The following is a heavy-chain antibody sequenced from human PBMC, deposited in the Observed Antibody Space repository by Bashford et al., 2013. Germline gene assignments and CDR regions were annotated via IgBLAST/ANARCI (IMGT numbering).Heavy chain of an antibody. V-gene: IGHV1-18*01. CDR3: AREGYSSSAGGRAYFDY. Sequence: WVRQAPGQGLEWMGWISAYNGNTNYAQKLQGRVTMTTDTSTSTAYMELRSLRSDDTAVYYCAREGYSSSAGGRAYFDYWGQGTLVTVSS. D-gene: IGHD6-6*01. CDR2: ISAYNGNT. J-gene: IGHJ4*02.